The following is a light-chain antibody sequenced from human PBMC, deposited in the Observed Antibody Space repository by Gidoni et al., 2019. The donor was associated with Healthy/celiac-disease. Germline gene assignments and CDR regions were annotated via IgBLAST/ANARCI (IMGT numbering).Light chain of an antibody. J-gene: IGKJ3*01. CDR3: QQSYSTPFT. V-gene: IGKV1-39*01. CDR2: AAS. Sequence: DIQLTQSPSSLSASVGDRVTITCRASQSISSYLNWYQQKPGKAPKLLIYAASSLQSGVPSRFSGSGSGTDFTLTISSLQPEDFATYYFQQSYSTPFTFGPGTKLDIK. CDR1: QSISSY.